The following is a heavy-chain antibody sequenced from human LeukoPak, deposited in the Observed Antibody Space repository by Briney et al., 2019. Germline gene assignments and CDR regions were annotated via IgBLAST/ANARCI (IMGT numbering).Heavy chain of an antibody. CDR1: GFTVSSNY. J-gene: IGHJ4*02. CDR2: IYSGGST. CDR3: ARGGDINGSPFGY. D-gene: IGHD2-15*01. Sequence: GGSLRLSCAVSGFTVSSNYMNWVRQAPGKGLEWVSVIYSGGSTYYADSVKGRFTISRDNSKNTLYLQMNSLRAEDTAVYYCARGGDINGSPFGYWGQGTLVTVSS. V-gene: IGHV3-53*01.